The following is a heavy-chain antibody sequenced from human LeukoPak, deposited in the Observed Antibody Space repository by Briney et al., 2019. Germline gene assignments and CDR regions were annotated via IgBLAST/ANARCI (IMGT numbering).Heavy chain of an antibody. CDR3: ATRPAGPRQDHDY. D-gene: IGHD2-2*01. J-gene: IGHJ4*02. Sequence: SETLSLTCTVSGGSISSSSYYWGWIRQPPGKGLEWIGSIYYSGSTYYNPSLKSRLTISVDTSKNQFSLKLSSVTAADTAVYYCATRPAGPRQDHDYWGQGTLVTVSS. V-gene: IGHV4-39*01. CDR2: IYYSGST. CDR1: GGSISSSSYY.